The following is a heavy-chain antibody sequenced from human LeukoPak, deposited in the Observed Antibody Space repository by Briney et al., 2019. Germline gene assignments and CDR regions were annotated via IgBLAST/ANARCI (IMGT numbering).Heavy chain of an antibody. Sequence: PSETLSLTCTVSGGSISSSSYYWGWIRQPPGTGLEWIGCIYYSGSTYYNPSLKSRVTISVDTSKNQFSLKLSSVTAADTAVYYCARSRLYSSSWYYFDYWGQGTLVTVSS. V-gene: IGHV4-39*01. J-gene: IGHJ4*02. CDR1: GGSISSSSYY. D-gene: IGHD6-13*01. CDR3: ARSRLYSSSWYYFDY. CDR2: IYYSGST.